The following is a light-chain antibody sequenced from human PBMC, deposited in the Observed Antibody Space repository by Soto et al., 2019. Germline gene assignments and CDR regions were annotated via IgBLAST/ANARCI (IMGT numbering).Light chain of an antibody. CDR3: QQYGIPPMT. J-gene: IGKJ5*01. CDR2: GAS. CDR1: QSVSNDF. Sequence: TLSPGALSFSHGYRATLSCMSSQSVSNDFLAWYQQKPGQAPRLLIYGASTRATDVPDRFSGSGSGTDFTLTIIRLEPEDFAVYYCQQYGIPPMTFAQG. V-gene: IGKV3-20*01.